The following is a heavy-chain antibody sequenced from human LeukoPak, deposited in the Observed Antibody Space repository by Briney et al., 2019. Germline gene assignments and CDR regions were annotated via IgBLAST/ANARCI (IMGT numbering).Heavy chain of an antibody. V-gene: IGHV4-38-2*02. CDR1: GYSISSGYY. CDR3: ARESRLDIVVVPAAYAFDI. Sequence: SETLSLTCTVSGYSISSGYYWGWIRQPPGKGLEWIGSIYHSGSTYYNPSLKSRVTISVDTSKNQFSLKLSSVTAADTAVYYCARESRLDIVVVPAAYAFDIWGQGTMVTVSS. J-gene: IGHJ3*02. D-gene: IGHD2-2*01. CDR2: IYHSGST.